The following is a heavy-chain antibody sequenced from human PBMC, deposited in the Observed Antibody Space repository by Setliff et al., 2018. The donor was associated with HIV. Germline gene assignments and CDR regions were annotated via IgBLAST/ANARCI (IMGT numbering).Heavy chain of an antibody. CDR1: GGSISKSNYY. D-gene: IGHD3-22*01. V-gene: IGHV4-61*01. J-gene: IGHJ4*02. Sequence: PSETLSLTCTVSGGSISKSNYYWGWIRQPPGKGLEWVGCISNTGNTKYNPSLKSRVTISVDTSKNQFSVRLTSVTAADTAVYFCARDVARFDYDTGGYYVSHFDYWGQGTQVTVS. CDR2: ISNTGNT. CDR3: ARDVARFDYDTGGYYVSHFDY.